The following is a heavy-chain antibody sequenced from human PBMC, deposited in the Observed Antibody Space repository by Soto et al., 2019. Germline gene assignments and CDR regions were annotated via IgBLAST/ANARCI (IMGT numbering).Heavy chain of an antibody. V-gene: IGHV3-23*01. Sequence: PGGSLRLSCAASGFIFSNFAMSWVRQTPGKGLEWVAGISESGGTTFYTDSVKGRFTIARDNSKNTLDLQMNSLRAEDTAIYYCAKDYVGLYGGYSTPYYYYMDVWGKGTTVTVSS. CDR2: ISESGGTT. D-gene: IGHD5-12*01. CDR1: GFIFSNFA. J-gene: IGHJ6*03. CDR3: AKDYVGLYGGYSTPYYYYMDV.